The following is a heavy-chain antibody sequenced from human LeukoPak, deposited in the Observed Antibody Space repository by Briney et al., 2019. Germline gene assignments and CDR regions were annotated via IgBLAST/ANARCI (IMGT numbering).Heavy chain of an antibody. CDR1: GDIFRRYG. V-gene: IGHV1-18*04. Sequence: ASVKVSCKGSGDIFRRYGVTWARQAPGQGPEWMGWVRPYNGDPEYAQKFQGRVTMSTDTSADTSYMELRSLGSDDTAVYYCARPYSANWHPHPYRMDVGGQGTTVIVS. D-gene: IGHD1-1*01. J-gene: IGHJ6*02. CDR2: VRPYNGDP. CDR3: ARPYSANWHPHPYRMDV.